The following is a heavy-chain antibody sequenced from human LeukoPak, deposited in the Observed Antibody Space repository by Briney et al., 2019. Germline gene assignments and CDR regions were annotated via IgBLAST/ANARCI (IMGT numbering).Heavy chain of an antibody. CDR3: ASLGYSSGRYGPIGY. Sequence: KTSETLSLTCTVSGGSISSYYWSWIRQPPGKGLEWIGYIYYSGSTNYNPSLKSRVTISVDTSKNQFSLKLSSATAADTAVYYCASLGYSSGRYGPIGYWGQGTLVTVSS. CDR2: IYYSGST. J-gene: IGHJ4*02. D-gene: IGHD6-19*01. V-gene: IGHV4-59*01. CDR1: GGSISSYY.